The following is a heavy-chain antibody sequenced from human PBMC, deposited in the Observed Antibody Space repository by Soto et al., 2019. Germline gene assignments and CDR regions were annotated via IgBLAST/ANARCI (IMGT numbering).Heavy chain of an antibody. Sequence: GGSLRLSCAASGFTFSSYGMHWVRQAPGKGLEWVAVISYDGSNKYYADSVKGRFTISRDNSKNTLYLQMNSLRAEDTAVYYCAKDLRGYCISTSCYGYYYGMDVWGQGTTVTVSS. D-gene: IGHD2-2*01. J-gene: IGHJ6*02. V-gene: IGHV3-30*18. CDR1: GFTFSSYG. CDR2: ISYDGSNK. CDR3: AKDLRGYCISTSCYGYYYGMDV.